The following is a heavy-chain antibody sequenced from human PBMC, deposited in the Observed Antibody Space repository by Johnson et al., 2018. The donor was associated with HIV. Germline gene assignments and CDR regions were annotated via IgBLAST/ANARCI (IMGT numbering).Heavy chain of an antibody. CDR3: AKARGYSSSWYLGYDAFDI. D-gene: IGHD6-13*01. V-gene: IGHV3-13*01. J-gene: IGHJ3*02. Sequence: VQLVESGGGLVQPGGSLRLSCAASGFTFSSYDMHWVRQATGKGLEWVSAIGTAGDTYYPGSVKGRFTISRDNAKNSLYLQMNSLRAEDTALYYCAKARGYSSSWYLGYDAFDIWGQGTMVTVSS. CDR2: IGTAGDT. CDR1: GFTFSSYD.